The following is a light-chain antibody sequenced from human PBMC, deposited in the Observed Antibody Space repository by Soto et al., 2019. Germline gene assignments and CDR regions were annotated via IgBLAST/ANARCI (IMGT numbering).Light chain of an antibody. V-gene: IGLV2-8*01. CDR3: SSYAXSTLYV. J-gene: IGLJ1*01. CDR1: SSDVGGYDY. CDR2: EVS. Sequence: QSALTQPPSASGSPGQSVTISCTGTSSDVGGYDYVSWYQQHPGKVPKLMIYEVSTRPSGVPDRFSGSKSGNTASLTVSGLQAEDDDDYYCSSYAXSTLYVFGTGTNVTVL.